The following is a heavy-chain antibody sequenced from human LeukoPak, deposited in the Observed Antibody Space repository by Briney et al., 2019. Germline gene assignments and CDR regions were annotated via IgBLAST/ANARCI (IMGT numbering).Heavy chain of an antibody. J-gene: IGHJ4*02. V-gene: IGHV3-30*18. CDR2: ISYDGSNK. Sequence: PGGSLRLSCAASGFTFSSYGMHWVRQAPGKGLEWVAVISYDGSNKYYADSVKGRFTISRDNSNNTLYLQMNSLRAEDTAVYYCAKDRGWELLLSLADYWGQGTLVTVSS. CDR1: GFTFSSYG. D-gene: IGHD1-26*01. CDR3: AKDRGWELLLSLADY.